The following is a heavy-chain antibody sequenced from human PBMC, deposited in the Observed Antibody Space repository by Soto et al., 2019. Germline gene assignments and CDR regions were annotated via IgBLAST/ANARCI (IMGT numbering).Heavy chain of an antibody. D-gene: IGHD6-13*01. V-gene: IGHV3-48*03. CDR1: GFTFSSYE. J-gene: IGHJ4*02. CDR2: ISSSGSTI. CDR3: ASLYYSSSWYPDY. Sequence: EVQLVESGGGLVQPGGSLRLSCAASGFTFSSYEMNWVRQATGKGLEWVSYISSSGSTIYYADSVKGRFTISRDNAKNSLYLQMNSLRAEDTAVYYCASLYYSSSWYPDYWGQGTLVTVSS.